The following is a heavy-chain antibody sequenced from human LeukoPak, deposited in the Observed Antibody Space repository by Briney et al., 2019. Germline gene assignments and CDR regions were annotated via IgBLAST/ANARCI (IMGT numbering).Heavy chain of an antibody. CDR1: GFTFSSYG. V-gene: IGHV3-30*02. CDR3: AKDEEVAGTGWGDFVDY. CDR2: IRYDGSNK. J-gene: IGHJ4*02. Sequence: GGSLRLSCAASGFTFSSYGMHWVRQAPGKGLEWVAFIRYDGSNKYYADSVKGRFTISRDNSKNTLYLQMNSLRAEDTAVYYCAKDEEVAGTGWGDFVDYRGQGTLVTVSS. D-gene: IGHD6-19*01.